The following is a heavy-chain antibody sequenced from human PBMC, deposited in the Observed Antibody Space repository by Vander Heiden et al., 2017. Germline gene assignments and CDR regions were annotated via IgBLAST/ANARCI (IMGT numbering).Heavy chain of an antibody. CDR3: AKDLGPYCGGDCYTDY. CDR1: GLTFDDYA. J-gene: IGHJ4*02. V-gene: IGHV3-9*01. D-gene: IGHD2-21*02. Sequence: EVQLVESGGGLVQPGRSLRLSCAASGLTFDDYAMHWVRQAPGKGLEWVSGISWNSGSIGYADSVKGRFTISRDNAKNSLYLQMNSLRAEDTALYYCAKDLGPYCGGDCYTDYWGQGTLVTVSS. CDR2: ISWNSGSI.